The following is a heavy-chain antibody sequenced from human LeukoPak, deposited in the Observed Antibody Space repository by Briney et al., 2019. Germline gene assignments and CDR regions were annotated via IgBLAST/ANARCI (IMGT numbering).Heavy chain of an antibody. D-gene: IGHD3-22*01. CDR2: IIPILGIA. Sequence: EASVKVSCKASGYTFTSYGISWVRQAPGQGLEWMGRIIPILGIANYAQKFQGRVTITADKSTSTAYMELSSLRSEDTAVYYCARAIVVVMDQNDAFDIWGQGTMVTVSS. J-gene: IGHJ3*02. V-gene: IGHV1-69*04. CDR1: GYTFTSYG. CDR3: ARAIVVVMDQNDAFDI.